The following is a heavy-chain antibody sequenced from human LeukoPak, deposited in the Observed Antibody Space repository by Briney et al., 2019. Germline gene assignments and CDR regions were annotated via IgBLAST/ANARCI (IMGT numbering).Heavy chain of an antibody. Sequence: SETQSVTCTVSGGSISSYYWSWIRQPAGKGLEWIGRIYTSGSTNYNPSLMSRVTMSVDTSKNQFSLKLSSVTAADTAVYYCARTGPGNTFDYWGLGTMVTVSS. CDR3: ARTGPGNTFDY. D-gene: IGHD1-26*01. V-gene: IGHV4-4*07. CDR2: IYTSGST. CDR1: GGSISSYY. J-gene: IGHJ4*02.